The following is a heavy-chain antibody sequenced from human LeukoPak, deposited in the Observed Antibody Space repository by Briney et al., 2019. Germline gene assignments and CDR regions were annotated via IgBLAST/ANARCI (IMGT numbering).Heavy chain of an antibody. Sequence: SETLSLTCAVSGGSISSSNWWGWVRQPPGKGLEWIGEVYHGGSTNFNPSLKSRVTISVDRSKNQFSLRLSSVTAADTAVYYCARGEEHGSGTVQFDYWGQGTLVTVSS. D-gene: IGHD3-10*01. CDR3: ARGEEHGSGTVQFDY. J-gene: IGHJ4*02. CDR1: GGSISSSNW. V-gene: IGHV4-4*02. CDR2: VYHGGST.